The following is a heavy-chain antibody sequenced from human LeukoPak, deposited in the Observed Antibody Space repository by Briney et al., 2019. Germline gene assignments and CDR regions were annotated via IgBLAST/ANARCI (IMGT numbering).Heavy chain of an antibody. CDR2: INPSGGST. CDR1: GYTFTSYY. CDR3: ARGHSNSPFLY. V-gene: IGHV1-46*01. D-gene: IGHD6-6*01. J-gene: IGHJ4*02. Sequence: GASVKVSCKASGYTFTSYYLHWVRQAPGQGLEWMGIINPSGGSTSYAQKFQDRVTMTRDTPTSTAYMELSSLRSEDTAVYYCARGHSNSPFLYWGQGTLVTVSS.